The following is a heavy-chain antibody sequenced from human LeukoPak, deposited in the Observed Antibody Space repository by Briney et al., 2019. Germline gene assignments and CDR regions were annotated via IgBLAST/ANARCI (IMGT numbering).Heavy chain of an antibody. CDR1: GFTVSKRY. Sequence: GGSLRLSCAVSGFTVSKRYMTWVRQAPGKGLEWVSVVYSGGSTYYADSVRGRLSISRDNSKNTVYLQMNSLRAEDTAVYYCATSTGWPGFDFWGQGILVTVSS. V-gene: IGHV3-66*01. J-gene: IGHJ4*02. CDR2: VYSGGST. D-gene: IGHD6-19*01. CDR3: ATSTGWPGFDF.